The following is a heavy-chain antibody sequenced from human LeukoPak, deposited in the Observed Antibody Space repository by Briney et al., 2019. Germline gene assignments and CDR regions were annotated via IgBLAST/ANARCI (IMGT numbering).Heavy chain of an antibody. D-gene: IGHD3-22*01. J-gene: IGHJ4*02. CDR3: ARRYYDSSGYINYFDY. Sequence: PGESLKISCKGSGYSFTSYWIGWVRQMPGKGLEWMGIIYPGDSDTRYSPSFQGQVTISADKSISTAYLQWSSLKASDTAVYYCARRYYDSSGYINYFDYWGQGTLVTVSS. V-gene: IGHV5-51*01. CDR1: GYSFTSYW. CDR2: IYPGDSDT.